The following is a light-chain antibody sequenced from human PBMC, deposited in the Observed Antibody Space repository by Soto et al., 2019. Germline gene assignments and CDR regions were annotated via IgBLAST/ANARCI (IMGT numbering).Light chain of an antibody. CDR2: LNSDGRH. J-gene: IGLJ2*01. V-gene: IGLV4-69*01. CDR1: SGHSSYD. CDR3: QTWGTGIHVV. Sequence: QAVLTQSPSASASLGASVKLTCTLSSGHSSYDIAWHQQQPEKGPRYLMKLNSDGRHSRGDGIPDRFSGSSSGAERYLTISSLQSEDEADYYCQTWGTGIHVVFGGGTKLTVL.